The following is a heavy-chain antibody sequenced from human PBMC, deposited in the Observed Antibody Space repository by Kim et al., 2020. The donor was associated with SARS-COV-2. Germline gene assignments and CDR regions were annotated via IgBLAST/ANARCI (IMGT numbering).Heavy chain of an antibody. Sequence: SVKVSCKASGGTFGSYAISWVRQAPGQGLEWMGTIMPIFDASNYAQKFQGRVTITADESTSTTYMELSNLRSEDTAIYYCAKGWVAVAALGGAFDIWGPGTKVTVSS. CDR1: GGTFGSYA. V-gene: IGHV1-69*13. CDR3: AKGWVAVAALGGAFDI. J-gene: IGHJ3*02. D-gene: IGHD6-19*01. CDR2: IMPIFDAS.